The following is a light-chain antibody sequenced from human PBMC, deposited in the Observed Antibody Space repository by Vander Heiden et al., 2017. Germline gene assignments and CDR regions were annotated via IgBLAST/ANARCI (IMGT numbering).Light chain of an antibody. J-gene: IGKJ3*01. Sequence: IVFTPSPATLSLSPGESATPSCRPSHRASTSLAGYQQKPGQAPRLLLYDAANRAAGIPARFSGSGSGTDFSLTISSLEPEDFAVYYCQLRTNWAGTFGPGTKVDVK. CDR3: QLRTNWAGT. V-gene: IGKV3-11*01. CDR2: DAA. CDR1: HRASTS.